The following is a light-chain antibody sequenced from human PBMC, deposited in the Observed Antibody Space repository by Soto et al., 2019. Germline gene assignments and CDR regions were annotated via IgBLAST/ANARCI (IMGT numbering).Light chain of an antibody. Sequence: QSVLTQPSSVSGTPGQGVTISCSGSISNIGNNYVYWFQQLPGTAPKVLTNRNDQRPSGVPDRFSGSKSGTSASLAISGLRGEDEADYYCAAWDDTVRSYVFGTGTKLTVL. CDR3: AAWDDTVRSYV. J-gene: IGLJ1*01. CDR2: RND. V-gene: IGLV1-47*01. CDR1: ISNIGNNY.